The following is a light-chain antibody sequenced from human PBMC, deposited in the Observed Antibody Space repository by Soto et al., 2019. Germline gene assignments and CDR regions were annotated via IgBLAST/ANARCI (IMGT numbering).Light chain of an antibody. CDR3: PQRMNWPLT. Sequence: EIVLTQSPSTLSFSPGGRATLSCRASQTVTNHLAWYQQKAGQPPRLLTFDASTWASGIPPRVSDRGSGTDLTLTIRSVDTPDFGVYYCPQRMNWPLTFGGGNRVE. CDR1: QTVTNH. J-gene: IGKJ4*01. V-gene: IGKV3-11*01. CDR2: DAS.